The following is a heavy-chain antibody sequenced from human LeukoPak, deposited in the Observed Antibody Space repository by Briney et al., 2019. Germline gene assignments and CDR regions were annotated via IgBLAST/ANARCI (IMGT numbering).Heavy chain of an antibody. J-gene: IGHJ4*02. CDR2: ISYDGSSK. Sequence: GGSLRLSCAASGFTFSSYAMHWVRQAPGKGLEWVAVISYDGSSKYYADSVKGRLTISRDNSKNTLYLQMNSLRAEDTAVYYCARVVIGTTVTYYYFDYWGQGTLVTVSS. CDR3: ARVVIGTTVTYYYFDY. V-gene: IGHV3-30-3*01. D-gene: IGHD4-11*01. CDR1: GFTFSSYA.